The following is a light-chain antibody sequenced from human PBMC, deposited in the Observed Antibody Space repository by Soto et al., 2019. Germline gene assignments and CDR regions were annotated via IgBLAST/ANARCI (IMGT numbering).Light chain of an antibody. CDR3: KQYDNWPPFT. CDR1: QSAGNF. J-gene: IGKJ5*01. Sequence: EIVMTQSPATLSVSPGETASLSCRASQSAGNFLAWYQQKPGQAPRLLIYGASTRATGIPARFSGSGSGTEFTLSISGLQSEDFAVYYCKQYDNWPPFTFGQGTRLEIK. V-gene: IGKV3-15*01. CDR2: GAS.